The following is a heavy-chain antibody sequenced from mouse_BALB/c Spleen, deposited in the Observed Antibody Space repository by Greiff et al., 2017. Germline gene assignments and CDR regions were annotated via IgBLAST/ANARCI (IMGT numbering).Heavy chain of an antibody. Sequence: LVKPGASVKISCKASGYSFTGYYMHWVKQSHGKSLEWIGYISCYNGATSYNQKFKGKATFTVDTSSSTAYMQLNSLTSEDSAVYYCARGGDYHAMDYWGQGTSVTVSS. CDR2: ISCYNGAT. CDR1: GYSFTGYY. J-gene: IGHJ4*01. CDR3: ARGGDYHAMDY. V-gene: IGHV1S34*01.